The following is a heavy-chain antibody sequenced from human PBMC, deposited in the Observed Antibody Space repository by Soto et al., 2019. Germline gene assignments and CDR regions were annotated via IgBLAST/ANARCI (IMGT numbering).Heavy chain of an antibody. CDR2: IYHSGST. Sequence: SETLSLTCAVSGGSISSSYWWSWVRQPPGKGLEWIGEIYHSGSTNYNPSPKSRVTISVDKSKNQFSLKLSSVTAADTAVYYCARVSGSYYYGMDVWGQGTTVTVSS. CDR3: ARVSGSYYYGMDV. D-gene: IGHD1-26*01. J-gene: IGHJ6*02. CDR1: GGSISSSYW. V-gene: IGHV4-4*02.